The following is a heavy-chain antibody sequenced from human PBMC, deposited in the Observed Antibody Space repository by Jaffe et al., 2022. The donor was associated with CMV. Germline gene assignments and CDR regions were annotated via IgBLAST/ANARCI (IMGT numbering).Heavy chain of an antibody. CDR3: ARYGYGLRSPSPQMAPPLYYFDY. D-gene: IGHD5-18*01. J-gene: IGHJ4*02. CDR2: IYYSGST. CDR1: GGSISSSSYY. Sequence: QLQLQESGPGLVKPSETLSLTCTVSGGSISSSSYYWGWIRQPPGKGLEWIGSIYYSGSTYYNPSLKSRVTISVDTSKNQFSLKLSSVTAADTAVYYCARYGYGLRSPSPQMAPPLYYFDYWGQGTLVTVSS. V-gene: IGHV4-39*01.